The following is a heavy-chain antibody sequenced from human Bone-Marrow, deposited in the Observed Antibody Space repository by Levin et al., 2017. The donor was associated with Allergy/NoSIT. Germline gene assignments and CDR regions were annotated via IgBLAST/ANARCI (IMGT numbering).Heavy chain of an antibody. D-gene: IGHD3-10*01. CDR2: ISWSRDSI. J-gene: IGHJ6*02. Sequence: PGGSLRLSCAASGFIFDDYAMHWVRQPPGKGLEWVAGISWSRDSIVYADSVRGRFTISRDNAKNYLFLEMNSLRPDDTALYYCAKDRYGGDRGTYYGMDVWGQGTTVTVSS. CDR1: GFIFDDYA. CDR3: AKDRYGGDRGTYYGMDV. V-gene: IGHV3-9*01.